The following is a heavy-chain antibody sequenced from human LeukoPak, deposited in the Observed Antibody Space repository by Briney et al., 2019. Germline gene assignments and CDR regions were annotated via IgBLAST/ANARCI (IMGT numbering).Heavy chain of an antibody. CDR3: ARAVGQSWQQSHYFES. V-gene: IGHV3-64*02. CDR2: IRSDGGST. J-gene: IGHJ4*02. CDR1: GFTFASYT. Sequence: GGSLRLSCAASGFTFASYTIHWVRQAPGKGLEYVSAIRSDGGSTYYADSVKGRFTISRDNSRNTVYLQMGSLRAEDMAVYYCARAVGQSWQQSHYFESWGQGTLVTVSS. D-gene: IGHD5-24*01.